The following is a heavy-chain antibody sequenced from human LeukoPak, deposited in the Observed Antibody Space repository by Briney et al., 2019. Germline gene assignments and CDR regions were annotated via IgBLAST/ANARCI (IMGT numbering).Heavy chain of an antibody. CDR1: GYTFTSYG. Sequence: ASVKVSCKASGYTFTSYGISWVRQAPGQGLEWMGWISAYNGNTNYAQKLQGRVTMTTDTSTSTAYMELRSLRSDDTAVYYCARDRAYGDYASDDAFDTWGQGTMVTVSS. CDR2: ISAYNGNT. V-gene: IGHV1-18*01. D-gene: IGHD4-17*01. CDR3: ARDRAYGDYASDDAFDT. J-gene: IGHJ3*02.